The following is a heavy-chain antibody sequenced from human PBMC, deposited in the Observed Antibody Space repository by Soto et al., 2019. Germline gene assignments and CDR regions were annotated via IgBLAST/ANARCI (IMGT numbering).Heavy chain of an antibody. V-gene: IGHV3-48*02. Sequence: GGSLRLSCAVSGFTFSRFGMNCVRQAPGKGLEWISYITSDSSTRHYADFVKGRFTISRDNAKNSLYLQMNSLRDEDTAVYFCARDPDGIIDFDYWGQGTQVTSPQ. CDR2: ITSDSSTR. J-gene: IGHJ4*02. CDR3: ARDPDGIIDFDY. D-gene: IGHD3-10*01. CDR1: GFTFSRFG.